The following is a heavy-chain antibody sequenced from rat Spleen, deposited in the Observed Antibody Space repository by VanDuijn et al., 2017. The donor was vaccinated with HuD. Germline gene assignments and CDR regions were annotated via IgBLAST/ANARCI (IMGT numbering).Heavy chain of an antibody. CDR2: INTGGGNT. CDR3: IRVWDRDSSGSRSYFDY. V-gene: IGHV5-25*01. CDR1: GFTFTNYY. D-gene: IGHD4-3*01. Sequence: EVQLVESGGGLVQPGRSMKLSCAASGFTFTNYYMAWVRQAPTRGLEWVASINTGGGNTYYRGSVKGRFTISRDNAKSTLYLQMDSLRSEDTATYYCIRVWDRDSSGSRSYFDYWGQGLMVTVSS. J-gene: IGHJ2*01.